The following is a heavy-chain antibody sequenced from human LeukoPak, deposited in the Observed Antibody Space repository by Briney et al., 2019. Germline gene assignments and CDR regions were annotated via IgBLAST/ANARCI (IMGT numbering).Heavy chain of an antibody. CDR3: ARPMIRDVVVPAATWFDP. CDR2: ISAYNGNT. Sequence: GASVKVSCKASGYTFTSYGISWVRQAPGQGLEWMGWISAYNGNTNYAQKLQGRVTMTTDTSTSTAYMELRSLRSDDTAAYYCARPMIRDVVVPAATWFDPCGQGTLVTVSS. D-gene: IGHD2-2*01. CDR1: GYTFTSYG. J-gene: IGHJ5*02. V-gene: IGHV1-18*01.